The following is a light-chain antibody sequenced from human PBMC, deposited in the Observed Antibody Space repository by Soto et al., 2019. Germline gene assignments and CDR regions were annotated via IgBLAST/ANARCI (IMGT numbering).Light chain of an antibody. V-gene: IGLV2-23*02. CDR2: EVN. CDR1: SRNVGSYKL. J-gene: IGLJ1*01. Sequence: QSALTQPASVSGSPGQSITISCTGTSRNVGSYKLVSWFQQHPGKAPKLIIFEVNKRPSGVSNRFSGFKSGNTASLTISVLKVEDEADYYCCSSGGSPTYVFGTGTKVTVL. CDR3: CSSGGSPTYV.